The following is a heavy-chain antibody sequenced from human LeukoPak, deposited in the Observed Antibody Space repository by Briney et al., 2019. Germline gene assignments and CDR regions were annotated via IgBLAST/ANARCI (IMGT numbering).Heavy chain of an antibody. V-gene: IGHV4-39*01. CDR3: ASYSSDWYFFDY. D-gene: IGHD6-19*01. CDR1: GGSISSSSYY. CDR2: IYYSGST. Sequence: SETLFLTCTVSGGSISSSSYYWAWIRQPPGKGLEWIGTIYYSGSTYYNPSLKSRVTVSVDTSKNQFSLKLSSVTAADTAVYYCASYSSDWYFFDYWGQGTLVTVSS. J-gene: IGHJ4*02.